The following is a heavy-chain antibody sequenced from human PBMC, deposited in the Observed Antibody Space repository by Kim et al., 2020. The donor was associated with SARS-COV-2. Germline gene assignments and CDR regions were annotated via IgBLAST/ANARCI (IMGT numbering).Heavy chain of an antibody. J-gene: IGHJ4*02. V-gene: IGHV2-70*01. D-gene: IGHD1-20*01. CDR3: ARTPKSITGTYYFDY. Sequence: TSLKTRLTISKDTSKNQVVLTMTNMDPVDTATYYCARTPKSITGTYYFDYWGQGTLVTVSS.